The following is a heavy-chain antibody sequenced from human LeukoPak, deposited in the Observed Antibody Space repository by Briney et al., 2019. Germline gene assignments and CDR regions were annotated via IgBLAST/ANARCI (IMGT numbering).Heavy chain of an antibody. Sequence: GGSLRLSCAASGFTFSSYGMHWARQAPGKGLEWVAYIRYDGSNKYYADSVKGRFTISRDNSKNTLYLQMNSLRAEDTAVYYCAKGAGYSYGYLIDYWGQGALVTVSS. CDR2: IRYDGSNK. J-gene: IGHJ4*02. D-gene: IGHD5-18*01. V-gene: IGHV3-30*02. CDR3: AKGAGYSYGYLIDY. CDR1: GFTFSSYG.